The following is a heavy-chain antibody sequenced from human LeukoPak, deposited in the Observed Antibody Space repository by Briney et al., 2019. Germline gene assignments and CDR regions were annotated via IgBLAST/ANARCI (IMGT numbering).Heavy chain of an antibody. V-gene: IGHV5-51*01. CDR1: GSSFTSYW. J-gene: IGHJ6*04. CDR2: IYPGDSDT. Sequence: GESLQISCKGSGSSFTSYWIGWVRQLPGKGLEWMGIIYPGDSDTRYSPSFQGQVTISADESISTAYLQWSSLKASDTAMYYCARQGGYSGCFQNYGMDVWGKGTTVTVSS. D-gene: IGHD5-12*01. CDR3: ARQGGYSGCFQNYGMDV.